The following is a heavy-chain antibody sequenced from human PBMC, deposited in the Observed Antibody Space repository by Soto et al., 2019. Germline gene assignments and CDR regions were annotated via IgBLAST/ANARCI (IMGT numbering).Heavy chain of an antibody. CDR2: IYHSGNT. CDR3: ARERPDGARLDP. D-gene: IGHD6-6*01. Sequence: QVQLQESGPGLVKPSQTLSLTCTVSGGSISSGDYYWSWIRQPPGKGLEWIGYIYHSGNTYYNPSLKSRVTISVDTSKNQFSLKLSSVSAADTAVYYCARERPDGARLDPRGQGTLVTVSS. J-gene: IGHJ5*02. CDR1: GGSISSGDYY. V-gene: IGHV4-30-4*01.